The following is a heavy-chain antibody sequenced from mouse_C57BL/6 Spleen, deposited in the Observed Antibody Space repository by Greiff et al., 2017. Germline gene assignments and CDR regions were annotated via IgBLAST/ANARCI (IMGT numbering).Heavy chain of an antibody. V-gene: IGHV5-16*01. J-gene: IGHJ2*01. CDR2: INYDGSST. D-gene: IGHD2-5*01. CDR1: GFTFSDYY. Sequence: EVKLMESEGGLVQPGSSMKLSCTASGFTFSDYYMAWVRQVPEKGLEWVANINYDGSSTYYLDSLKSRFIISRDNAKNILYLQMSSLKSEDTATYYCARFSYSNYGNYFDYWGQGTTLTVSS. CDR3: ARFSYSNYGNYFDY.